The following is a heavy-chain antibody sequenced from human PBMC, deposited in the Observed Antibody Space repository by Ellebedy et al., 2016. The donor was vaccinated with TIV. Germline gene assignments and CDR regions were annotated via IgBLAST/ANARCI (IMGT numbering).Heavy chain of an antibody. D-gene: IGHD5-18*01. V-gene: IGHV4-39*01. Sequence: MPSETLSLTCTVSGGSIRSSSYYWGWIRQPPGKGLEWIGSIYYSGSTYYNPSLKSRVTISVDTSKNQFSLKLSSVTAADTAVYYCARRVDTAMAAPGYYGMDVWGQGTTVTVSS. CDR1: GGSIRSSSYY. J-gene: IGHJ6*02. CDR2: IYYSGST. CDR3: ARRVDTAMAAPGYYGMDV.